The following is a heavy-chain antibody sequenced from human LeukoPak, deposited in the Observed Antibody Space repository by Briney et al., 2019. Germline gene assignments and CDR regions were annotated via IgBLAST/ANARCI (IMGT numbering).Heavy chain of an antibody. J-gene: IGHJ4*02. Sequence: STNYNPSLKSRFTISVDTSKTHFSLKLSSVTAADTAVYYCARGAHLAYCGGDCYSPLDYWGQGTLVTVSS. D-gene: IGHD2-21*02. CDR2: ST. V-gene: IGHV4-61*02. CDR3: ARGAHLAYCGGDCYSPLDY.